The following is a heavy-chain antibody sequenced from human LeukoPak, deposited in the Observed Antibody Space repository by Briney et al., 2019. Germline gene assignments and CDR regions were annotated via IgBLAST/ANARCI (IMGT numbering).Heavy chain of an antibody. Sequence: GGSLRLSCAASGFTFTSYSMSWVRQAPGKGLEWVSGTSDRGDYTYYADSVKGRFTISRDNAKNTLYLEMNSLRAEDTAVYYCSRDLRGRDDYWGQGTLVSVSS. V-gene: IGHV3-23*01. J-gene: IGHJ4*02. CDR3: SRDLRGRDDY. CDR1: GFTFTSYS. D-gene: IGHD5-24*01. CDR2: TSDRGDYT.